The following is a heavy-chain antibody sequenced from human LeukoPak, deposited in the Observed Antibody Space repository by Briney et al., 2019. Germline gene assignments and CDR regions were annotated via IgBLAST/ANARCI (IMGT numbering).Heavy chain of an antibody. CDR3: ARVREDYGGNGDYFDY. CDR2: IYYSGST. D-gene: IGHD4-23*01. J-gene: IGHJ4*02. V-gene: IGHV4-31*03. CDR1: GGSISSGGYY. Sequence: SETLSLTCTVSGGSISSGGYYWSWIRQHPGKGLEWIGYIYYSGSTYYNPSLKSRVTISVDTSKNQFSLKLSSVTAADTAVYYCARVREDYGGNGDYFDYWGQGTLVTVSS.